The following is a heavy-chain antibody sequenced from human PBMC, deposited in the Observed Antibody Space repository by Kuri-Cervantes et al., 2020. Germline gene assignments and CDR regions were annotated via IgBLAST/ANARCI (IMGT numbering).Heavy chain of an antibody. Sequence: LSLTCAASGFTFSSYGMHWVRQAPGKGLEWVAVISYDGSNKYYADSVKGRFTISRDNAKNSLYLQMNSLRAEDTAVYYCARGASVTTLVNAFDIWGQGTMVTVSS. V-gene: IGHV3-30*03. D-gene: IGHD4-17*01. CDR2: ISYDGSNK. J-gene: IGHJ3*02. CDR1: GFTFSSYG. CDR3: ARGASVTTLVNAFDI.